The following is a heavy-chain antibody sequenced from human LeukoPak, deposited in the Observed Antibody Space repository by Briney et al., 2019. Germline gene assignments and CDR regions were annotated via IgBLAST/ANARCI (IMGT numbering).Heavy chain of an antibody. CDR2: ISYDGSNK. Sequence: GGSLRLSCAASGFTFTSYSMNWVRQAPGKGLEWVAVISYDGSNKYYADSVKGRFTISRDNSKNTLYLQMNSLRAEDTAVYYCAKDQGPAGWFDPWGQGTLVTVSS. CDR3: AKDQGPAGWFDP. V-gene: IGHV3-30*18. CDR1: GFTFTSYS. J-gene: IGHJ5*02.